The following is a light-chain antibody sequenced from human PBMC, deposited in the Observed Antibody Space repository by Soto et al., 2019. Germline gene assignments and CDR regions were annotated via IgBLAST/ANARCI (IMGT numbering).Light chain of an antibody. Sequence: DIVLTQSPATLSVSPGDTVTLSCRASESLFGFLAWYQQKPGQAPRLLMYGVSTRATGIPARFSGGGSATDFTLTLSSLQSEDSAFYFCQSSNDWPFASGLGTRLEI. CDR2: GVS. CDR3: QSSNDWPFA. V-gene: IGKV3-15*01. CDR1: ESLFGF. J-gene: IGKJ2*01.